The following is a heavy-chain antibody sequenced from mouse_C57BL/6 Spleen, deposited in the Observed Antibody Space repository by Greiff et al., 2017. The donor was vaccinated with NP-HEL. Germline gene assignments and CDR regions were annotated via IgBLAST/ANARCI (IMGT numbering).Heavy chain of an antibody. V-gene: IGHV1-61*01. D-gene: IGHD2-1*01. CDR1: GYTFTSYW. Sequence: QVQLQQPGAELVRPGSSVKLSCKASGYTFTSYWMDWVKQRPGQGLEWIGNIYPSDSETHYNQKFKDKATFTVDKSSSTAYMQLSSLTSEDSAVFYVARSSYYGFDYWGQGTPLTVSS. J-gene: IGHJ2*01. CDR2: IYPSDSET. CDR3: ARSSYYGFDY.